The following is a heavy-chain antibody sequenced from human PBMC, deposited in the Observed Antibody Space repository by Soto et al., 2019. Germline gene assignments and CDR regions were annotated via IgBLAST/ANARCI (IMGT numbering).Heavy chain of an antibody. Sequence: PGGSLRLSCAASGFTFSSYSMNWVRQAPGKGLEWVSSISSSSSYIYYADSVKGRFTISRDNAKNSLYLQMNSLRAEDTAVYYCARSTVVTLGYYYGMDVWGQGTTVTVSS. V-gene: IGHV3-21*01. D-gene: IGHD2-15*01. J-gene: IGHJ6*02. CDR2: ISSSSSYI. CDR3: ARSTVVTLGYYYGMDV. CDR1: GFTFSSYS.